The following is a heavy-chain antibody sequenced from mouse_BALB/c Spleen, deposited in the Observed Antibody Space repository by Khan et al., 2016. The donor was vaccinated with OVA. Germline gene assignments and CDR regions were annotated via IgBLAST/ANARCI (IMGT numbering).Heavy chain of an antibody. CDR3: AREGGRGHATVY. J-gene: IGHJ4*01. V-gene: IGHV1-76*01. CDR1: GYIFTTYW. Sequence: QVQLKQSGAELVRPGASVKLSCKTSGYIFTTYWTHWVNQRSGQGLEWIARIFPGTGSTYYNEKFKGKATLTADKSSSTASVQLSSLKSEDSAVWFWAREGGRGHATVYWGRGTSVTV. CDR2: IFPGTGST. D-gene: IGHD3-3*01.